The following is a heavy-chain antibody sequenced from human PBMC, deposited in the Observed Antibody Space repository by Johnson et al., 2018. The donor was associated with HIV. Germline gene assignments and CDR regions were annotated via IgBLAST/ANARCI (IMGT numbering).Heavy chain of an antibody. V-gene: IGHV3-74*02. Sequence: MQLVESGGGVMQPGKSLRLSCAASGFTFSSYWMHWVRQAPGKGLVWVSRINSDGSSTSYADSVKGRFTISRDNAKNTLYLQMNSLRDEETAVYYCARGEDGVEVFDIWGQGTMVTVSS. J-gene: IGHJ3*02. D-gene: IGHD4-17*01. CDR1: GFTFSSYW. CDR3: ARGEDGVEVFDI. CDR2: INSDGSST.